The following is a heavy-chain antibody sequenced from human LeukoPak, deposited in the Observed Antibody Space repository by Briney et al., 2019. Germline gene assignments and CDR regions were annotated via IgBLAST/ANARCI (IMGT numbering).Heavy chain of an antibody. CDR2: IYHSGRT. Sequence: SETLSLTCAVSGGSISSGDYSWSWIRRPPGKGLEWIWYIYHSGRTFYNPSLKSRVTISVDTSKNQISLEVTSVTAADTAVYYCARDGGYGHYDYWGRGTLVTVSS. CDR1: GGSISSGDYS. CDR3: ARDGGYGHYDY. V-gene: IGHV4-30-2*01. D-gene: IGHD5-18*01. J-gene: IGHJ4*02.